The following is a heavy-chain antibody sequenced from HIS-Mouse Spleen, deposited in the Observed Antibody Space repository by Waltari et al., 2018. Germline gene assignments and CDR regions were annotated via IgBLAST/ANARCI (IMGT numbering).Heavy chain of an antibody. CDR3: ARDTVIAARSYGMDV. D-gene: IGHD6-6*01. V-gene: IGHV3-53*01. CDR2: IYSGGST. Sequence: LSCAASGFTVSSNYMSWVRQAPGKGLEWVSVIYSGGSTYYADSVKGRFTISRDNSKNTLYLQMNSLRAEDTAVYYCARDTVIAARSYGMDVWGQGTTVTVSS. CDR1: GFTVSSNY. J-gene: IGHJ6*02.